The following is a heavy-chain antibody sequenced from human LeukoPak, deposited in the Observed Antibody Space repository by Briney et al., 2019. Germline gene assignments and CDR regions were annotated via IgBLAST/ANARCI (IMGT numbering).Heavy chain of an antibody. CDR3: ARGRFYSWELRGAFDV. CDR2: ISYDDSNK. V-gene: IGHV3-30*04. Sequence: PGGSLRLSCAASGFTFSSYTMHWVRQAPGKGLEWVALISYDDSNKYYADSVKGRFTISRDNPANTLYLQMNSLRADDTAVYYCARGRFYSWELRGAFDVWGQGTMVTVSS. CDR1: GFTFSSYT. D-gene: IGHD1-26*01. J-gene: IGHJ3*01.